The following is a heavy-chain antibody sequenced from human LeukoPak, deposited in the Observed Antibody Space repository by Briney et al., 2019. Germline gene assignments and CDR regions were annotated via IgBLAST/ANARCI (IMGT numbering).Heavy chain of an antibody. V-gene: IGHV3-48*02. D-gene: IGHD2-2*01. CDR3: ARAAYASSPDY. Sequence: GGSLRLSCVASGFTFNSYSMNWVRQAPGKGLEWVSYIGTSSSTIYYADSVKGRFTISRDNAKNSLYLQMSRLRDEDTAVYYCARAAYASSPDYWGQGTLVTVSS. CDR2: IGTSSSTI. CDR1: GFTFNSYS. J-gene: IGHJ4*02.